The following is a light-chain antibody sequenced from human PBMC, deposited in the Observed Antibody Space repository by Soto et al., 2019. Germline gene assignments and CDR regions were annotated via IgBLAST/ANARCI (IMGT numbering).Light chain of an antibody. V-gene: IGLV1-51*01. Sequence: QSVLTQPPSVSAAPGQRVTISCSGTSSNIGDNYVSWYQQVPGTAPKLLIYDNNKRPSGIPDRFSGSKSGTSATLGITGLQTGDEADYYCSSHAGSSVVFGTGTKVTVL. CDR1: SSNIGDNY. CDR3: SSHAGSSVV. J-gene: IGLJ1*01. CDR2: DNN.